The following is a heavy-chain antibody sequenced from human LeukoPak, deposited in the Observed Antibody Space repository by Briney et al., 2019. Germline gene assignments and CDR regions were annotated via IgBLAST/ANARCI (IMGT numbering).Heavy chain of an antibody. J-gene: IGHJ4*02. D-gene: IGHD2-15*01. CDR3: ARAAGVCSGGSCYRALYYFDY. CDR2: ITPIFGTA. CDR1: GGTFSSYA. Sequence: SVKVSCKASGGTFSSYAISWVRQAPGQGLEWMGRITPIFGTANYAQKFQGRVTITTDESTSTAYMELSSLRSEDTAVYYCARAAGVCSGGSCYRALYYFDYWGQGTLITVSS. V-gene: IGHV1-69*05.